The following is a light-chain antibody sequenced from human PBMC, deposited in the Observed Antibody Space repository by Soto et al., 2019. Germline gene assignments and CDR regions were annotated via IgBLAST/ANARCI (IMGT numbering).Light chain of an antibody. CDR1: SGNIASSS. Sequence: NFMLTQPHSVSESPGKTVTISCTRSSGNIASSSVQWYQQRPGSAPTTVIYEDRQRPSGVSDRFSGSINASSNSVSLTISGLKTEDEADYFCQSYDASTPVVFGGGTKLTVL. V-gene: IGLV6-57*04. CDR3: QSYDASTPVV. CDR2: EDR. J-gene: IGLJ2*01.